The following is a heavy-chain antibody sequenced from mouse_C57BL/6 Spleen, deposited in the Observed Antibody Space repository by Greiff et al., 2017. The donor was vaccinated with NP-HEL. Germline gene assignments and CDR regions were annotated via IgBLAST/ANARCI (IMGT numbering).Heavy chain of an antibody. Sequence: QVQLQQSGAELARPGASVKLSCKASGYTFTSYGISWVKQRPGQGLEWIGVIYPRSGNTYYNEKFKGKATLTADKSSSTAYMELRSLTSEDSAVYICAKEMSTVDATGAMDYWGQGTSVTVSS. CDR3: AKEMSTVDATGAMDY. CDR1: GYTFTSYG. V-gene: IGHV1-81*01. J-gene: IGHJ4*01. CDR2: IYPRSGNT. D-gene: IGHD1-1*01.